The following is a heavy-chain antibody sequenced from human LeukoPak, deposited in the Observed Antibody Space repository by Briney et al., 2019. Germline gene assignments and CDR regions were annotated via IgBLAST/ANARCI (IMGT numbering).Heavy chain of an antibody. D-gene: IGHD1-26*01. CDR2: INSDGSIT. Sequence: GGSLRLSRAASGFTFRNKWMHWVRQAPGKGPVWVSRINSDGSITNYADSVKGRFTISRDNAKNTVYLQMNSLRAEDTAVYYCAKWDFGWGQGALVTVSS. CDR3: AKWDFG. CDR1: GFTFRNKW. J-gene: IGHJ4*02. V-gene: IGHV3-74*01.